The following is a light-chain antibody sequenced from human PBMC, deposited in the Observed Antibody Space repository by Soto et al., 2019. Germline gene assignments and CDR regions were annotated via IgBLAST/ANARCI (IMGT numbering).Light chain of an antibody. J-gene: IGKJ1*01. CDR2: SVF. Sequence: EIVMTQSPATLSVSPGERATLSCRASESISVDLAWYQQRPGQAPRLLMYSVFTRAAGIPDRFSGSGSGTEFTLTISSLQSEDFAVYYCQQYNSWWTFGQGTKVEIK. CDR1: ESISVD. V-gene: IGKV3-15*01. CDR3: QQYNSWWT.